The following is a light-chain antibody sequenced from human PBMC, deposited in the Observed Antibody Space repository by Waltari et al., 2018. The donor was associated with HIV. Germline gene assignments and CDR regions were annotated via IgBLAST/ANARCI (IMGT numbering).Light chain of an antibody. V-gene: IGKV3D-15*01. CDR1: QNVDDK. J-gene: IGKJ4*01. CDR2: HSS. CDR3: QQYHHWPPLT. Sequence: IALTQSPATISVSPGGRATVSCRASQNVDDKLAWYQQKPGQSPRLLIYHSSARAAGVPTRFGGAGSATNFTLTITSLQSEDFALYFCQQYHHWPPLTFGGGSRVELK.